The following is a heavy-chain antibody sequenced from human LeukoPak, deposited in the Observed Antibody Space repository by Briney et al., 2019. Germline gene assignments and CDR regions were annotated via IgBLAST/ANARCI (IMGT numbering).Heavy chain of an antibody. Sequence: GGSLRLSCTASGFTLSNFAMHCVRQSPDKGLQYVSAISTNGSSTFYADSVKGRFIISRDNSKNTLYLQMGSMRGEDTAVYYCARDSFYTGYDRGFGYWGQGTLVTVSS. CDR2: ISTNGSST. CDR1: GFTLSNFA. J-gene: IGHJ4*02. V-gene: IGHV3-64*02. CDR3: ARDSFYTGYDRGFGY. D-gene: IGHD5-12*01.